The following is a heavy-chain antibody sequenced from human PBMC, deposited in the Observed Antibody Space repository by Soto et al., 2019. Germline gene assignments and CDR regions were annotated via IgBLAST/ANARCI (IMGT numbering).Heavy chain of an antibody. CDR1: GFTFSSYW. V-gene: IGHV3-20*04. CDR2: INWNGGST. D-gene: IGHD5-18*01. J-gene: IGHJ4*02. Sequence: PGGSLRLSCAASGFTFSSYWMSWVRQAPGKGLEWVSGINWNGGSTGYADSVKGRFTISRDNAKNSLYLQMNSLRAEDTALYYCARNSGGGYSYGPTFDYWGQGTLVTVSS. CDR3: ARNSGGGYSYGPTFDY.